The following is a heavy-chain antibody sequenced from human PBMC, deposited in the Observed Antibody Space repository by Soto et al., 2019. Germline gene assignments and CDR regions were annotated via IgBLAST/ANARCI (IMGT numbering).Heavy chain of an antibody. CDR1: GYTFTSYG. J-gene: IGHJ6*02. CDR2: ISAYNGNT. Sequence: ASVKVSCKASGYTFTSYGISWVRQAPGQGLEWMGWISAYNGNTNYAQKLQGRVTMTTDTSTSTAYMELRSLRSDDTAVYYCARDPLLTTVTTHYYYGMDVWGQGTTVTVSS. CDR3: ARDPLLTTVTTHYYYGMDV. D-gene: IGHD4-17*01. V-gene: IGHV1-18*01.